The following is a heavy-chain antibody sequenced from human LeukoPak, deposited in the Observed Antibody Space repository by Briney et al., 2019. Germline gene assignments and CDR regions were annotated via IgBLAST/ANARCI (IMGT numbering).Heavy chain of an antibody. Sequence: PGGSLRLSCAASGFTFSSYWVHWVRQAPGKGLVWVSRITPDGSSTSYADSVKGRFTSSRDNAKNTLYLQMNSLRAEDTAVYYCARGVAVTGSVAFDIWGQGTMVTVSS. D-gene: IGHD6-19*01. CDR3: ARGVAVTGSVAFDI. CDR2: ITPDGSST. V-gene: IGHV3-74*01. J-gene: IGHJ3*02. CDR1: GFTFSSYW.